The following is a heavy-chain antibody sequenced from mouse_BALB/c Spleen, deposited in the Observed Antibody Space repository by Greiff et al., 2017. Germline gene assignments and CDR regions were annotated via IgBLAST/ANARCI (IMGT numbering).Heavy chain of an antibody. V-gene: IGHV2-9*02. CDR2: IWAGGST. CDR1: GFSLTSYG. Sequence: VKLQESGPGLVAPSQSLSITCTVSGFSLTSYGVHWVRQPPGKGLEWLGVIWAGGSTNYNSALMSRLSISKDNSKSQVFLKMNSLQTDDTAMYYCARWIRDAMDYWGQGTSVTVSS. D-gene: IGHD2-4*01. J-gene: IGHJ4*01. CDR3: ARWIRDAMDY.